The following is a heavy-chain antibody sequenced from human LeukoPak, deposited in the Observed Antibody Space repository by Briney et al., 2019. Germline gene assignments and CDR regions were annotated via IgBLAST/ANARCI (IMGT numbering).Heavy chain of an antibody. CDR1: GYTFTGYY. CDR3: ARVRPTFYGSSAYPYAFDI. V-gene: IGHV1-2*02. CDR2: INPNTGDT. Sequence: ASVKVSCEASGYTFTGYYIHWVRQAPGQGLEWMGWINPNTGDTSSAQKFQGRVIMTRDTSISTASMDLSRLRSDDTAIYYCARVRPTFYGSSAYPYAFDIWGQGTMVTVSS. D-gene: IGHD3-22*01. J-gene: IGHJ3*02.